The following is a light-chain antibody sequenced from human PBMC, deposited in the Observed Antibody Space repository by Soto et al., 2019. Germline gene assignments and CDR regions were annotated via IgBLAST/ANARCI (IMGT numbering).Light chain of an antibody. V-gene: IGKV2-30*01. Sequence: DVVMTQSPLSLSVIPGQPASISCRSSQSPVTSDGNTYLNWFHQRPGQSQRRLIYKISNRDSGVPARFIGSRSGSEFTLKISRVESEDVGIYYCMQGTSWPYTFGQGTKLEI. CDR3: MQGTSWPYT. CDR2: KIS. CDR1: QSPVTSDGNTY. J-gene: IGKJ2*01.